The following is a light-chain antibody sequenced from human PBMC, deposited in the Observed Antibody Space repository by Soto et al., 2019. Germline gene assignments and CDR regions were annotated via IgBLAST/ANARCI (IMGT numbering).Light chain of an antibody. CDR2: EVS. CDR3: SSYAGSNNFV. Sequence: QAVVTHPPSASGSPGQSVTISCTGTSSDVGGYNYVSWYQQHPGKAPKLMIYEVSKRPSGVPDRFSGSKSGNTASLTVSGLQAEDEADYYCSSYAGSNNFVFGTGTKVTVL. V-gene: IGLV2-8*01. J-gene: IGLJ1*01. CDR1: SSDVGGYNY.